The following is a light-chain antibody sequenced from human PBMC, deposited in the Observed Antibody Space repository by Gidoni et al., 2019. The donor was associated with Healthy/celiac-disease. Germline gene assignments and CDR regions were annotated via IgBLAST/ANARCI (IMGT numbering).Light chain of an antibody. Sequence: AVRVTRSPSSFSASTGDRVTITCRASQCISSYLAWYQQKPGKAPKLLIYAASTLQSGVPSRFSGSGSGTDFTLTISCLQSEDFATYYCQQYYSYLWTFGQGTKVEIK. CDR2: AAS. CDR3: QQYYSYLWT. J-gene: IGKJ1*01. V-gene: IGKV1-8*01. CDR1: QCISSY.